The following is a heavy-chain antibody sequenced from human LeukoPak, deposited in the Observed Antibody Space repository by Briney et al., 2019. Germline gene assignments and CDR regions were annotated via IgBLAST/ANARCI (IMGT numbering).Heavy chain of an antibody. Sequence: GGFLRLSCAASGFAFSSYGVHWVRQAPGKGLEWVAVISYDGSTEYYIDSVKGRFTISRDNSKNTLYLQMNSLRAEDTAVYYCAKETYSTSWQLDSWGQGTLVTVSS. CDR2: ISYDGSTE. V-gene: IGHV3-30*18. J-gene: IGHJ4*02. D-gene: IGHD2-2*01. CDR3: AKETYSTSWQLDS. CDR1: GFAFSSYG.